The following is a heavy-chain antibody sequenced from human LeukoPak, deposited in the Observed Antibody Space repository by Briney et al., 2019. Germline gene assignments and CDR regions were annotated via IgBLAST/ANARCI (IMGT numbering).Heavy chain of an antibody. D-gene: IGHD5-24*01. CDR2: IWYDGSNK. CDR1: GFTFSSYG. V-gene: IGHV3-33*06. CDR3: AKDMGDGYNYDY. Sequence: GGSLRLSCAASGFTFSSYGVHWVRQAPGKGLEWVAVIWYDGSNKYYADSVKGRFTISRDNSKNTLYPQMNSLRAEDTAVYYCAKDMGDGYNYDYWGQGTLVTVSS. J-gene: IGHJ4*02.